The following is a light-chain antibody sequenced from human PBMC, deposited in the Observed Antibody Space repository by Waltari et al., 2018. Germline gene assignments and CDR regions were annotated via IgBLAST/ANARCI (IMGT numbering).Light chain of an antibody. Sequence: YQHHPRKAPNLIIYDFSKRPSGVSNRFSGSKSGNTASLTIYGLQADDETDYYCSSYTSSSTWVFGGGIKLTVL. V-gene: IGLV2-14*03. CDR3: SSYTSSSTWV. CDR2: DFS. J-gene: IGLJ3*02.